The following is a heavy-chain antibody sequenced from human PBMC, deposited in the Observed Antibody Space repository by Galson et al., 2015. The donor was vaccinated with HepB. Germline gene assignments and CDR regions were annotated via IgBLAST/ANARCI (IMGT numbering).Heavy chain of an antibody. Sequence: SLRLSCVASGFTFDDYIMHWVRQAPGKGLEWVSLISWDGGSTYYADSVKGRFTISRDNSKNSLYLQMNSLRTEDTALYYCAKDISSSWSFDYWGQGTLVTVSS. CDR2: ISWDGGST. CDR3: AKDISSSWSFDY. D-gene: IGHD6-13*01. V-gene: IGHV3-43*01. CDR1: GFTFDDYI. J-gene: IGHJ4*02.